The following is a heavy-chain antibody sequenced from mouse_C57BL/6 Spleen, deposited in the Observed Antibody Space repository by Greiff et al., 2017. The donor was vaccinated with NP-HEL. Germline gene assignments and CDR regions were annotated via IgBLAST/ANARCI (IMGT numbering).Heavy chain of an antibody. V-gene: IGHV1-42*01. CDR2: INPSTGGT. Sequence: VQLQQSGPELVKPGASVKISCKASGYSFTGYYMNWVKQSPEKSLEWIGEINPSTGGTTYNQKFKAKATLTVDKSSSTAYMQLKSLTSEDSAVYYCARRWGYYWYFDVWGTGTTVTVSS. CDR3: ARRWGYYWYFDV. CDR1: GYSFTGYY. D-gene: IGHD1-1*02. J-gene: IGHJ1*03.